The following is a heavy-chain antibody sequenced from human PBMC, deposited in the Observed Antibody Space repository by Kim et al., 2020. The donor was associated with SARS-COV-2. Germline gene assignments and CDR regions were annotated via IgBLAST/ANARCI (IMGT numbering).Heavy chain of an antibody. Sequence: GGSLRLSCVASGFTFSTSPMGWVRQAPGEGLEWVSRISWDGAKTYYADSVKGRVTMSSDKSKNTLYLHMNSLRVEDTAIYYCAKGVTNSGFDYWGQGAQVTVSS. J-gene: IGHJ4*02. D-gene: IGHD4-17*01. CDR3: AKGVTNSGFDY. CDR2: ISWDGAKT. V-gene: IGHV3-23*01. CDR1: GFTFSTSP.